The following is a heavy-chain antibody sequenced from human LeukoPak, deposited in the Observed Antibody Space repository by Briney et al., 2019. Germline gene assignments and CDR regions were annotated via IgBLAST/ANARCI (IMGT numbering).Heavy chain of an antibody. CDR1: GYTFTSYY. D-gene: IGHD6-19*01. CDR2: MNPNSGNT. J-gene: IGHJ3*02. Sequence: ASVKVSCKASGYTFTSYYMHWVRQATGQGLEWMGWMNPNSGNTGYAQKFQGRVTITRNTSISTAYMELSSLRSEDTAVYYCARGKASGWHDAFDIWGQGTMVTVSS. V-gene: IGHV1-8*03. CDR3: ARGKASGWHDAFDI.